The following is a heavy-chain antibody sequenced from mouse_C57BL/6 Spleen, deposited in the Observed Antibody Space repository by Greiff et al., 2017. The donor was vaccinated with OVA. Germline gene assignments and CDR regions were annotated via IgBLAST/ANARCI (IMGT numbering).Heavy chain of an antibody. CDR2: IYPGSGST. Sequence: QVQLQQPGAELVKPGASVKMSCKASGYTFTSYWITWVKQRPGQGLEWIGDIYPGSGSTNYNEKFKSKATLTVDTSSSTAYMQLSSLTSEDSAVYYCARGTSPIVTTRGMDDWGQGTSVTVSS. CDR1: GYTFTSYW. V-gene: IGHV1-55*01. D-gene: IGHD2-5*01. CDR3: ARGTSPIVTTRGMDD. J-gene: IGHJ4*01.